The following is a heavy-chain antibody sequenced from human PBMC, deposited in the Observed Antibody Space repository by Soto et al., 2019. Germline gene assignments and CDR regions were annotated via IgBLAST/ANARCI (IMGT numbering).Heavy chain of an antibody. CDR1: GFTFSDFA. CDR2: MTGSGDTT. Sequence: GGSLRLSCRGSGFTFSDFAMNWVRQAPNKGLGWVSTMTGSGDTTYYAESVKGRFTISRDNSKNTLFLHMTALRADDTAIYFCAKQVYGGNPSRLGNWGQGTLVTGSS. J-gene: IGHJ4*02. CDR3: AKQVYGGNPSRLGN. D-gene: IGHD3-16*01. V-gene: IGHV3-23*01.